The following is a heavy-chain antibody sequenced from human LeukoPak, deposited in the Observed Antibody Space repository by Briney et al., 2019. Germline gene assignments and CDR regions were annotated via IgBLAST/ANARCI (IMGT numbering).Heavy chain of an antibody. V-gene: IGHV1-2*02. Sequence: ASVKVSCKASGYIFTGYYMHWVRQAPGQGLEWVGWINPDNGDTHYAQKFQGRVTMTSGTSITTAYMEVSRLRSDDTAIYYCATEYTTSSTWFDPWGQGTPVTVSS. CDR2: INPDNGDT. D-gene: IGHD6-6*01. CDR1: GYIFTGYY. J-gene: IGHJ5*02. CDR3: ATEYTTSSTWFDP.